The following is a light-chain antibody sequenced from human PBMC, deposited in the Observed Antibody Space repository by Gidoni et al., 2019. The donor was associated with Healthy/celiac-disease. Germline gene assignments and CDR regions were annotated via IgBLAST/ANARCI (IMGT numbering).Light chain of an antibody. CDR2: AAS. Sequence: DIQMTQSPSSLSASVGDRVTLTCRASQGISNYLAWYQQQPGKVPKLLIYAASTLQSGVPSRFSGSGSGTDFTLTISSLQPEDVATYYCQKYNSAPHTFGQXTKLEIK. CDR1: QGISNY. J-gene: IGKJ2*01. CDR3: QKYNSAPHT. V-gene: IGKV1-27*01.